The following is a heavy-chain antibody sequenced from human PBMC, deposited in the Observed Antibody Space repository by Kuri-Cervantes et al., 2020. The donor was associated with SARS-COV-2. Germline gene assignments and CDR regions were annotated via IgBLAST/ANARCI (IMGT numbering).Heavy chain of an antibody. D-gene: IGHD1-26*01. CDR2: ISSSGSTI. CDR3: ASSIASGAFDI. CDR1: GFTFSGSA. Sequence: GGSLRLSCAASGFTFSGSAMHWVRQAPGKGLEWVSYISSSGSTIYYADSVKGRFTISRDNAKNSLYLQMNSLRAEDTAVYYCASSIASGAFDIWGQGTMVTVSS. V-gene: IGHV3-48*03. J-gene: IGHJ3*02.